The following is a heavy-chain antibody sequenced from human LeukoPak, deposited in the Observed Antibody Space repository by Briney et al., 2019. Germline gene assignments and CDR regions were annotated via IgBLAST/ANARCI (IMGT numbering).Heavy chain of an antibody. CDR3: ARGPKIYYDSSGYYYYYGMDV. D-gene: IGHD3-22*01. CDR1: GYSFTSYW. Sequence: GESLKISCKGSGYSFTSYWIGWVRQMPGKGLEWMGIIYPGDSDTRYSPSFQGQVTISADKSISTAYPQWSSLKASDTAMYYCARGPKIYYDSSGYYYYYGMDVWGQGTTVTVSS. J-gene: IGHJ6*02. CDR2: IYPGDSDT. V-gene: IGHV5-51*01.